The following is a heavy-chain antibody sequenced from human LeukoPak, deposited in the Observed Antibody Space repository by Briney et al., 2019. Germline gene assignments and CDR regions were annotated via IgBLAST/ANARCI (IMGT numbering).Heavy chain of an antibody. J-gene: IGHJ5*02. Sequence: GGSLRLSCAASGFTFSDYFMSWIRQAPGKGLEWVSYISSSSSYTNYADSVKGGFTISRDNAKNSLYLQMNSLRAEDTAVYYCARGSSSGWYGEDARWFDPWGQGTLVTVSS. CDR3: ARGSSSGWYGEDARWFDP. D-gene: IGHD6-19*01. V-gene: IGHV3-11*05. CDR2: ISSSSSYT. CDR1: GFTFSDYF.